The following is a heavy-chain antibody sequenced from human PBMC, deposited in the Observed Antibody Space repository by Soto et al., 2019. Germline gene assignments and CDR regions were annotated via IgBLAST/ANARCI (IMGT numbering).Heavy chain of an antibody. Sequence: VGSLRLSCAASGFTFSSYAMSWVRQAPGKGLEWVSAISGSGGSTYYADSVKGRFTISRDNSKNTLYLQMNSLRAEDTAVYYCAKAPSDYVWGSYRSFYFDYWGQGTLVTVSS. CDR1: GFTFSSYA. CDR3: AKAPSDYVWGSYRSFYFDY. D-gene: IGHD3-16*02. CDR2: ISGSGGST. V-gene: IGHV3-23*01. J-gene: IGHJ4*02.